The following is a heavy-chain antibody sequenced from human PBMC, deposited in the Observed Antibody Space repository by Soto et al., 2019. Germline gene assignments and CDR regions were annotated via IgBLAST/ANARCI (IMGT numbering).Heavy chain of an antibody. V-gene: IGHV3-33*01. CDR3: ARDVTYYFDY. J-gene: IGHJ4*02. D-gene: IGHD2-21*02. CDR2: IWYDGSNK. CDR1: GFTFSSYG. Sequence: QVQLVESGGGVVQPGRSLRLSCAASGFTFSSYGMHWVRQAPGKGLEWVAVIWYDGSNKYYADSVKGRFTISRDNSKNTLYLQMNSLRDEDTAVYYCARDVTYYFDYWGQGTLVTVSS.